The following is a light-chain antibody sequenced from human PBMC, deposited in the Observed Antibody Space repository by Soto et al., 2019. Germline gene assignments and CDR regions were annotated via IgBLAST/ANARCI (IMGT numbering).Light chain of an antibody. V-gene: IGLV2-14*01. CDR3: LSYEGSSTSYV. CDR1: RTDIGSYNY. Sequence: QSALTQPASVSGSPGQSVTISCSGRRTDIGSYNYVPWYQQFPGKTPKILIYGVSNRPSGVPSRFSGSKSGNSASLAISGLQAEDEADYYCLSYEGSSTSYVFGSGTKVTVL. J-gene: IGLJ1*01. CDR2: GVS.